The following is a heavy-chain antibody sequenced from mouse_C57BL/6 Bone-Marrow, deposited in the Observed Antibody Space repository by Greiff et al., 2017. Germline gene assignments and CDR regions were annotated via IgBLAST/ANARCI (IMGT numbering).Heavy chain of an antibody. Sequence: EVKLVESGGGLVKPGGSLKLSCAASGFTFSSYAMSWVRQTPEKRLEWVATISDGGSYTYYPDNVKGRFTISRDNAKNNLYLQMSHLKSEDTAMYYGARDMLLRTGGYFDYWGQGTTLTVSS. CDR1: GFTFSSYA. CDR2: ISDGGSYT. J-gene: IGHJ2*01. D-gene: IGHD1-1*01. CDR3: ARDMLLRTGGYFDY. V-gene: IGHV5-4*01.